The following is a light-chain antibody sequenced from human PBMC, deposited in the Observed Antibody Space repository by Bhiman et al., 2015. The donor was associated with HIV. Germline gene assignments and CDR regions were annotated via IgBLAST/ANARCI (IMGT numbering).Light chain of an antibody. J-gene: IGLJ1*01. CDR2: GVS. Sequence: QSALTQSASVSGSPGQSITISCTGTSSDIGSYNYVSWYQQHPDRAPKLMIYGVSKRPSGVSSRFSGSKSGNTASLSISGLQTEDEADYYCSSYTTSNSYVFGTGTKVTVL. CDR1: SSDIGSYNY. CDR3: SSYTTSNSYV. V-gene: IGLV2-14*03.